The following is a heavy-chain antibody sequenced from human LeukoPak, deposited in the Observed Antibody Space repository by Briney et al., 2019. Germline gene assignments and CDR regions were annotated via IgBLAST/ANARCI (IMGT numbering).Heavy chain of an antibody. D-gene: IGHD3-9*01. V-gene: IGHV1-58*02. CDR1: GFTFTSSA. CDR2: IVVGSGNT. Sequence: SVKVSCKASGFTFTSSAMQWVRQARGQRLEWIGWIVVGSGNTNYAQKFQERVTITRDMSTSTAYMELSSLRSEDTAVYYCAAVGRVLRYFDWSKFDYWGQGTLVTVSS. J-gene: IGHJ4*02. CDR3: AAVGRVLRYFDWSKFDY.